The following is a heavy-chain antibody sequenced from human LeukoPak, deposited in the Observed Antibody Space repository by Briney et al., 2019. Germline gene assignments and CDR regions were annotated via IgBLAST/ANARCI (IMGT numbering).Heavy chain of an antibody. J-gene: IGHJ3*02. CDR3: ARARAYYYGSGSRAFDI. V-gene: IGHV4-34*01. CDR2: INHSGST. D-gene: IGHD3-10*01. CDR1: GGSFSGYY. Sequence: SETLSLTCAVYGGSFSGYYWSCIRQPPGKGLEWIGEINHSGSTNYNPSLKSRVTISVDTPKNQFSLKLSSVTAADTSVYYCARARAYYYGSGSRAFDIWGQGTMVTVSS.